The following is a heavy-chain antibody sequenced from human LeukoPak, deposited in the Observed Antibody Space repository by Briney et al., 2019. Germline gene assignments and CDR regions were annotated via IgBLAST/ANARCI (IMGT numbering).Heavy chain of an antibody. Sequence: SETLFLTCAAVGGFISGCYCSWRRMPPENVLGLVGDINHSGSTNYIPSPTSRVTISVDTSKNQFSLKLSSVTAADTAVYYCARAHVRSNWFDPWGQGTLVTVSS. J-gene: IGHJ5*02. CDR2: INHSGST. CDR1: GGFISGCY. V-gene: IGHV4-34*01. CDR3: ARAHVRSNWFDP.